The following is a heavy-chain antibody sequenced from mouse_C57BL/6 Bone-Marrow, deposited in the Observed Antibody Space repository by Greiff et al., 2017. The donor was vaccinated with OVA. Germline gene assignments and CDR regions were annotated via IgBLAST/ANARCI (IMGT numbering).Heavy chain of an antibody. V-gene: IGHV1-59*01. J-gene: IGHJ2*01. CDR2: IDPSDSYT. CDR1: GYTFTSYW. CDR3: AREERGCFDY. Sequence: QVQLQQPGAELVRPGTSVKLSCKASGYTFTSYWMHWVKQRPGQGLEWIGVIDPSDSYTTYNQKFKGKATLTADTSSSTAYMQLRSLTSEDSAVYYCAREERGCFDYWGQGTTLTVSS.